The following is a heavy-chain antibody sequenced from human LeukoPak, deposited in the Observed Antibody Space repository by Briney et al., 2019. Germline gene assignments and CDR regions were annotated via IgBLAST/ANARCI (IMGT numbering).Heavy chain of an antibody. CDR3: ARDGSYDSSGYYWFDP. D-gene: IGHD3-22*01. V-gene: IGHV4-59*01. CDR2: IYYSGST. CDR1: GGSISSYY. Sequence: SETLSLTCTVSGGSISSYYWSWIRQPPGKGLEWIGYIYYSGSTNYNPSLKSRVTISVDTSKNQFSLKLSSVTAADTAVYYCARDGSYDSSGYYWFDPWGQGTLVTVSS. J-gene: IGHJ5*02.